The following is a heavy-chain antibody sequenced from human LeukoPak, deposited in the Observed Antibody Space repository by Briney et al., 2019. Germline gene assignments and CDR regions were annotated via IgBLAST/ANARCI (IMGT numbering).Heavy chain of an antibody. Sequence: ASVKVSCKASGYTFTGYYMHWVRQAPGQGLEWMGWINPNSGGTNYAQKFQGRVTMTRDTSISTAYMELSRLRSGDAAVYYCARDPLAYCGGDCLNWFDPWGQGTLVTVSS. CDR3: ARDPLAYCGGDCLNWFDP. D-gene: IGHD2-21*02. CDR2: INPNSGGT. J-gene: IGHJ5*02. CDR1: GYTFTGYY. V-gene: IGHV1-2*02.